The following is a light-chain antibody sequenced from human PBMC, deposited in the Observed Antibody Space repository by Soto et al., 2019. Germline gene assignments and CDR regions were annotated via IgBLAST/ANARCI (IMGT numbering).Light chain of an antibody. CDR1: SSDVGSYNL. Sequence: QSVLTQPASVSGSPGQSITISCTGTSSDVGSYNLVSWYQQHPGKAPKLMIYEVSKRPSGVSNRFSGSKSGNTASLTISGLQAEDEADYYCCSYAGSITYVFGTGTKVTVL. J-gene: IGLJ1*01. V-gene: IGLV2-23*02. CDR2: EVS. CDR3: CSYAGSITYV.